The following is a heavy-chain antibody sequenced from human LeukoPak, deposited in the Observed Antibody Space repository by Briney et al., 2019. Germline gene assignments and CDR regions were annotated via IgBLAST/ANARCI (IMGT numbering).Heavy chain of an antibody. D-gene: IGHD3-10*01. CDR2: IRYDGSNK. V-gene: IGHV3-30*02. Sequence: GGSLRLSCAASGFTFSSYGMHWVRQAPGKGLEWVAFIRYDGSNKYYADSVKGRFTISRDNSKNTLYLQMNSLRAEDTAVYYCAKMADGSGSYLSYYYYYMDVWGKGTTVTISS. J-gene: IGHJ6*03. CDR1: GFTFSSYG. CDR3: AKMADGSGSYLSYYYYYMDV.